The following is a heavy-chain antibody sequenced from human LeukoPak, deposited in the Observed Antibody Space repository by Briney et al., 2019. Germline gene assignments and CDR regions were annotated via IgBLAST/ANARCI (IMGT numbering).Heavy chain of an antibody. Sequence: SETLSLTCTVSGGSISSYYWSWIRQPPGKGLEWIGYIYYSGSTNYNPSLKSRVTISVDTSKNQFSLKLSSVTAADTAVYYCAREISGWYGEGYYYGMDVWGQGTTVTVSS. CDR2: IYYSGST. CDR3: AREISGWYGEGYYYGMDV. CDR1: GGSISSYY. D-gene: IGHD6-19*01. V-gene: IGHV4-59*01. J-gene: IGHJ6*02.